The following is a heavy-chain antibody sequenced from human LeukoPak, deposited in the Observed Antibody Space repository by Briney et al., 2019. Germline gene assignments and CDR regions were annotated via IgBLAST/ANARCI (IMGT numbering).Heavy chain of an antibody. Sequence: GRSLGLSCVASGFTFSTYGMHWVRQAPGKGLEWVALIWDDGSYEYYADSVRGRFAISRDNSKNTLYLQMNSLRAEDTAVYYCARDPPASGYAFDIWGQGTMVTVSS. CDR2: IWDDGSYE. V-gene: IGHV3-33*01. D-gene: IGHD6-13*01. CDR1: GFTFSTYG. J-gene: IGHJ3*02. CDR3: ARDPPASGYAFDI.